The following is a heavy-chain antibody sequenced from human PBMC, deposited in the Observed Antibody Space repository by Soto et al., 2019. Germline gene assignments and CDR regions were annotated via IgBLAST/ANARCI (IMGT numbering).Heavy chain of an antibody. CDR1: GFTFSSYG. D-gene: IGHD5-12*01. J-gene: IGHJ4*02. CDR3: APLASEATSYY. V-gene: IGHV3-33*01. Sequence: PGGSLRLSCAASGFTFSSYGMHWVRQAPGKGLEWVAVIWYDGSNKYYADSVKGRFTISRDNSKNTLYLQMNSLRAEDTAVYYCAPLASEATSYYWGQGTLVTVSS. CDR2: IWYDGSNK.